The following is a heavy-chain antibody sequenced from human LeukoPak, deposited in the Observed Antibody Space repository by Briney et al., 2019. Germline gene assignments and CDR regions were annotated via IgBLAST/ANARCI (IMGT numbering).Heavy chain of an antibody. D-gene: IGHD5-24*01. CDR1: GFTFSSHW. CDR2: INTDGSYT. Sequence: PGGSLTLSCAASGFTFSSHWMYWVRQAPGKGLVWVSQINTDGSYTSYADSVKGRFTISRDNAKNSLYLQMNSLRAEDTSVYYCAKKMDDAFDIWGQGTMVTVSS. CDR3: AKKMDDAFDI. V-gene: IGHV3-74*01. J-gene: IGHJ3*02.